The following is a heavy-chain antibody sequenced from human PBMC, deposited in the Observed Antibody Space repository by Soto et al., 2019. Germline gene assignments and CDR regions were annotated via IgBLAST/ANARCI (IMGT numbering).Heavy chain of an antibody. CDR3: ARDHRGDFDY. D-gene: IGHD4-17*01. J-gene: IGHJ4*02. Sequence: GGSLRLSCAASGFTFSSYSMNWVRQAPGKGLEWVSYISSSSSTIYYADSVKGRFTISRDNAKNSLYLQMNSLRAEDTAVYYCARDHRGDFDYWGQGTLVTVSS. CDR2: ISSSSSTI. V-gene: IGHV3-48*01. CDR1: GFTFSSYS.